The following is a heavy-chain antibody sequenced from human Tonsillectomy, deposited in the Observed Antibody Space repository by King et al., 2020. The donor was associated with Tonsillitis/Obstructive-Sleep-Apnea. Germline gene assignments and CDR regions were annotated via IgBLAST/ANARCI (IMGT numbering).Heavy chain of an antibody. J-gene: IGHJ4*02. D-gene: IGHD3-16*01. V-gene: IGHV3-30*01. CDR3: ATNLAIMITFGGGDY. CDR1: GFTFSSYA. CDR2: IAYVVSNQ. Sequence: VQLVESGGGVVQPGRSLRLSFAASGFTFSSYARHWGRQAPGKGLEWVAVIAYVVSNQYYADSVKGRFTISRDNSKKTLYLQMNSLRAEDTAVYYCATNLAIMITFGGGDYWGQGTLVTVSS.